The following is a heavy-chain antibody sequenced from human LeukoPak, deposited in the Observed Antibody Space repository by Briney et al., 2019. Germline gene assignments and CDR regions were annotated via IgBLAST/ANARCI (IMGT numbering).Heavy chain of an antibody. J-gene: IGHJ3*02. CDR1: GFTVSSSY. CDR2: ICRGDGT. D-gene: IGHD2-15*01. V-gene: IGHV3-66*01. Sequence: PGGSLRLSCAASGFTVSSSYMNWVRQAPGKGLEWVSLICRGDGTYYADSVKGRFAISRDNSKNTLFLQMNSLRAEDTAVYYCARGGVVYPDSFDIWGRGTMVTVSP. CDR3: ARGGVVYPDSFDI.